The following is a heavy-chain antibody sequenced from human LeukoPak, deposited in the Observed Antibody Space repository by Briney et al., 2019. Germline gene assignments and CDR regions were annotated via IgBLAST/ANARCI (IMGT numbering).Heavy chain of an antibody. J-gene: IGHJ6*03. CDR1: GGSISSGDYY. V-gene: IGHV4-30-4*01. CDR3: ARDDSTGFHYYLDV. Sequence: SETLSLTCNVSGGSISSGDYYWSWIRQPPGKGLEWIGYIHFSGNTFHNPSLQSRVTIPADMSKNHLSLRLSSVTAADTAVYFCARDDSTGFHYYLDVWGKGTTVTVSS. D-gene: IGHD3-22*01. CDR2: IHFSGNT.